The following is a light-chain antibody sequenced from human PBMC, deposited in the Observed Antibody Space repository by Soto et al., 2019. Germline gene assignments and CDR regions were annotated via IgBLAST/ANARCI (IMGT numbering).Light chain of an antibody. CDR3: QQYNIWPQT. Sequence: EIVMTQSPATLSVSPVEIATLSCRASQSVNSNLAWYQQKRGQAPRLLMYVASTRAIGIPARFSGSGSGTEFTLTISSLQSEDFAVYYCQQYNIWPQTFGQGTKVDIK. V-gene: IGKV3-15*01. J-gene: IGKJ1*01. CDR1: QSVNSN. CDR2: VAS.